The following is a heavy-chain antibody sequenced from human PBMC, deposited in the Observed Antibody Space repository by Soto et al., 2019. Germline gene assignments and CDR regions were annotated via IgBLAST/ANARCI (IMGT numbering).Heavy chain of an antibody. D-gene: IGHD3-10*01. CDR2: ISSSSSYI. Sequence: GGSLRLSRAASGFTFSSYSMNWVRQAPGKGLEWVSSISSSSSYIYYADSVKGRFTISRDNAKNSLYLQMNSLRAEDTAVYYCARGSRGYYYYGMDVWGQGTTVTVSS. V-gene: IGHV3-21*01. CDR1: GFTFSSYS. CDR3: ARGSRGYYYYGMDV. J-gene: IGHJ6*02.